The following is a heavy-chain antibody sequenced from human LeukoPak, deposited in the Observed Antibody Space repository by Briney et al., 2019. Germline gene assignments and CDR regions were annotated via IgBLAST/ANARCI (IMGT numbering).Heavy chain of an antibody. J-gene: IGHJ4*02. Sequence: SQTLSLTCTVSGGSISSGGYYWSWIRQPPGTGLEWIGYIYHSGSTYYNPSLKSRVTISVDRSKNQFSLKLSSVTAADTAVYYCARLLGYCSSTSCYKDYWGQGTLVTVSS. CDR2: IYHSGST. CDR3: ARLLGYCSSTSCYKDY. CDR1: GGSISSGGYY. V-gene: IGHV4-30-2*01. D-gene: IGHD2-2*02.